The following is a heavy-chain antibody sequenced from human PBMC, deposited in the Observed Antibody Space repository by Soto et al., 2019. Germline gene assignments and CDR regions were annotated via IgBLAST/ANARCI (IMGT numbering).Heavy chain of an antibody. D-gene: IGHD4-17*01. CDR3: ARNGDSTYYYYGMDV. CDR2: INVYNGNT. Sequence: ASVKVSCKASGYTFTNYGISWVRQAPGQGLEWMGWINVYNGNTKYAQKVQGRVTITTDESTSTAYMELSSLRSEDTAVYYCARNGDSTYYYYGMDVWGQGTTVTVSS. CDR1: GYTFTNYG. V-gene: IGHV1-18*01. J-gene: IGHJ6*02.